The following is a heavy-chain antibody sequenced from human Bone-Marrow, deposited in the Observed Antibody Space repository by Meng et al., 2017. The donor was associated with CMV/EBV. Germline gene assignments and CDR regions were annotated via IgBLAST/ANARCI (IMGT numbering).Heavy chain of an antibody. CDR3: ARGRVNAVAAMGTTPPGDY. CDR2: INPNSGDT. CDR1: GYTFTGYY. J-gene: IGHJ4*02. D-gene: IGHD6-13*01. Sequence: ASVKVSCKASGYTFTGYYMHWVRQAPGQGLEWMGWINPNSGDTIYAQKFQGGVTMTRDTSISTAYMELSSLTSDDTAVYYCARGRVNAVAAMGTTPPGDYWGQGTLVTVSS. V-gene: IGHV1-2*02.